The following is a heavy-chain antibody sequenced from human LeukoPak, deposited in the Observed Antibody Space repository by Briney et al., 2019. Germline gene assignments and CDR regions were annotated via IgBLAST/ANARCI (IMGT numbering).Heavy chain of an antibody. Sequence: SETLSLTCAVYGGSFSGYYWSWIRQPPGKGLEWIGEINHSGSTNYNPSLKSRVTISVDTSKNQFSLKLSSVTAADTAVYYCAEGDSGSFDYWGQGTLVTVSS. J-gene: IGHJ4*02. V-gene: IGHV4-34*01. CDR2: INHSGST. CDR3: AEGDSGSFDY. D-gene: IGHD1-26*01. CDR1: GGSFSGYY.